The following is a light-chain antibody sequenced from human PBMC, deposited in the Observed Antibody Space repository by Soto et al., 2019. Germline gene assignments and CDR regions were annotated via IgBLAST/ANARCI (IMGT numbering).Light chain of an antibody. CDR1: SSDVAGYNY. Sequence: QSALTQPASVSGSPGQSITISCTGTSSDVAGYNYVSWYQQHPGKAPKLIIYDVSNRPSGVSNRFSGSKSGNTASLTISGLQTEDEADYYCTSYTSSTTLVVFGGGIKLTVL. J-gene: IGLJ2*01. V-gene: IGLV2-14*01. CDR3: TSYTSSTTLVV. CDR2: DVS.